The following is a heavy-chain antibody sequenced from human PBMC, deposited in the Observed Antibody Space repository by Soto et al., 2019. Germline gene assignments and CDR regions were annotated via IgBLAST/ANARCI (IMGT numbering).Heavy chain of an antibody. J-gene: IGHJ4*02. Sequence: QVQLQESGPGLVKPSETLSLTCTVSGGSLSGATYFWNWIRQPPGKGLEWIGHISYSGSANYNPSLGSRVGLHIAIDQFSLRLTSVTAADTAVYYCARGKLRRFDSGGYYSVDNWGQGILVTVSS. D-gene: IGHD3-3*01. CDR2: ISYSGSA. CDR3: ARGKLRRFDSGGYYSVDN. CDR1: GGSLSGATYF. V-gene: IGHV4-61*01.